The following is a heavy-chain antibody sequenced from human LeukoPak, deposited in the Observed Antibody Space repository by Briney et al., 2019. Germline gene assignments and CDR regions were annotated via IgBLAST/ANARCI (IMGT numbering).Heavy chain of an antibody. CDR3: ARGRGYDSSGYLDY. D-gene: IGHD3-22*01. J-gene: IGHJ4*02. CDR1: GLSFSRYG. CDR2: IWYDGDTK. Sequence: GGSLRLSCVVSGLSFSRYGMHWVRQAPGKGLDWVAVIWYDGDTKYYADSVKGRFTISRDNAKNSLYLQMNSLRAEDTAVYYCARGRGYDSSGYLDYWGQGTLVTVSS. V-gene: IGHV3-33*01.